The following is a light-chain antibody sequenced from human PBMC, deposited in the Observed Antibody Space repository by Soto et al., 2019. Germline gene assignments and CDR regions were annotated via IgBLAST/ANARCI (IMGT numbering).Light chain of an antibody. J-gene: IGKJ1*01. CDR2: GAS. CDR3: QQYNTWHRT. V-gene: IGKV3-15*01. Sequence: EIVMTQPPATLSVSPGETATLSCRASQSVSSNLAWYQQKPGQAPRLLIYGASTRATGIPARFSGSGSGTDFTLTINSLQSEDIAVYYCQQYNTWHRTFGQGTKVDI. CDR1: QSVSSN.